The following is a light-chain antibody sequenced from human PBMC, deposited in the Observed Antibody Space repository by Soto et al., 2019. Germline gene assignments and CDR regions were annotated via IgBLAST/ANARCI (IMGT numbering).Light chain of an antibody. Sequence: DSQMAQIASTRPASVGDTVTMIFGASESISSWLAWYKQKPGKAPKLLIYDVSKLRRGVPSRFSGGGSGTEFTLTISSLQPDDFATYYCQQYNSYSTFGQGTKVDI. CDR2: DVS. CDR3: QQYNSYST. CDR1: ESISSW. V-gene: IGKV1-5*02. J-gene: IGKJ1*01.